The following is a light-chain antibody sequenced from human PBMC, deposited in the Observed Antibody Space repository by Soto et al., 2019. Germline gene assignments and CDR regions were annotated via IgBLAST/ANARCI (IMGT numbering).Light chain of an antibody. CDR3: QHRSNWPLT. CDR1: QSVSSTY. V-gene: IGKV3-11*01. Sequence: TQSPATLSLSPGERATLSCRASQSVSSTYLAWYQQKPGQSTRLLIYDASNRATGIPARFSGSGSGTDFTLTITSLEPEDFAVYYCQHRSNWPLTFGGGTKVDIK. J-gene: IGKJ4*01. CDR2: DAS.